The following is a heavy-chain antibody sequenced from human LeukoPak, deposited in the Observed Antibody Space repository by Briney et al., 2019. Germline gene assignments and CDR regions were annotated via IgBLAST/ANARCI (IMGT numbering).Heavy chain of an antibody. V-gene: IGHV3-20*04. J-gene: IGHJ4*02. D-gene: IGHD6-19*01. CDR2: INWNGGST. Sequence: RPGGSLRLSCAASGFTFDDYGMSWVRQAPGKGLEWVSGINWNGGSTGYADSVKGRFTISRDNAKNSLYLQMNSLRAEDTAVYYCARVSVQVAGILNGDYWGQGTLVTVSS. CDR1: GFTFDDYG. CDR3: ARVSVQVAGILNGDY.